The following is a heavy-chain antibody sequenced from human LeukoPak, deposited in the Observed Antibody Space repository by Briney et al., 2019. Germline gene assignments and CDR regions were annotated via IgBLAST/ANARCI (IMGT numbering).Heavy chain of an antibody. CDR1: GGSFSSGSYY. V-gene: IGHV4-61*02. J-gene: IGHJ4*02. CDR3: AASIYDDKFDY. D-gene: IGHD5/OR15-5a*01. Sequence: SSQTLSLTCTVSGGSFSSGSYYWSWIPQPAGKGLEWIGRIYTSGSTNYNPSLKSRLTVSLDTSKNQFSLQLSSVTAADTAFYYCAASIYDDKFDYWGQGTLVTVSS. CDR2: IYTSGST.